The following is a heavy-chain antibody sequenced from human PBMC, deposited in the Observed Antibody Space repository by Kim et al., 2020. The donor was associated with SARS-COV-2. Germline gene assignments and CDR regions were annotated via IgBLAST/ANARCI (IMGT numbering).Heavy chain of an antibody. CDR3: TRVPGTALAFCDAYDI. J-gene: IGHJ3*02. Sequence: GGSLRLSCAASGFSFSDSAMHWVRQASGKGLEWVGRIRSKANSYATTYAASVKGRFTISRDDSKNAAYLQMNSLKTEDTAVYYCTRVPGTALAFCDAYDIWRQETMVAVSS. V-gene: IGHV3-73*01. D-gene: IGHD3-3*02. CDR2: IRSKANSYAT. CDR1: GFSFSDSA.